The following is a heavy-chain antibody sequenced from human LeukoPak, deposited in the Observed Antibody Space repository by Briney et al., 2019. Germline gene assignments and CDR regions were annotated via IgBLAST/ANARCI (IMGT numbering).Heavy chain of an antibody. CDR1: GFTFSDYY. CDR3: ASSPYSSSSWGIVDY. J-gene: IGHJ4*02. V-gene: IGHV3-11*01. Sequence: GGSLRLSCAASGFTFSDYYMSWIRQAPGKGLEWVSYISSSGSTIYYADSVKGRFTISRDNAKNSQYLQMNSLRAEDTAVYYCASSPYSSSSWGIVDYWGQGTLVTVSS. CDR2: ISSSGSTI. D-gene: IGHD6-6*01.